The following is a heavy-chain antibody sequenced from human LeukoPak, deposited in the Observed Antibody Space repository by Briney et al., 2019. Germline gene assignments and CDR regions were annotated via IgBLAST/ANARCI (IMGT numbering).Heavy chain of an antibody. J-gene: IGHJ4*02. V-gene: IGHV4-30-4*01. D-gene: IGHD2-21*01. CDR2: IYYSGST. Sequence: SQTLSLACTVSGGSISSGDHYWSWLRQPPGKGLEWIGYIYYSGSTYYNPSLKSRVTISVETSKNQFSLKLSSVTAADTAVYYCARDGLAYCGGDCFYYGGQGTLVTVSS. CDR1: GGSISSGDHY. CDR3: ARDGLAYCGGDCFYY.